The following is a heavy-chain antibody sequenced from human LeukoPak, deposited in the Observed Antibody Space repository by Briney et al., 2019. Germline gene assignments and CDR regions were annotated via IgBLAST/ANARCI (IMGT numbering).Heavy chain of an antibody. D-gene: IGHD2-2*01. CDR1: GGSFSGYY. Sequence: SETLALTCAVYGGSFSGYYWSWIRQPPGKGLEWIGEINRSGSTNYNPSLKSRVTISVDTSKNQFSLKLSSVTAADTAVSYCARGLLRYCSSTSCYAVHPFDYWGQGTLVTVSS. CDR3: ARGLLRYCSSTSCYAVHPFDY. V-gene: IGHV4-34*01. J-gene: IGHJ4*02. CDR2: INRSGST.